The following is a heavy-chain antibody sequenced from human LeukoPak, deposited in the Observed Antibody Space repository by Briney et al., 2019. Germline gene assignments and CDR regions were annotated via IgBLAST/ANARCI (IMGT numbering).Heavy chain of an antibody. CDR2: IIPIFGTA. CDR1: GGTFSSYA. CDR3: ASGFRRVDGYSPHYYYYGMDV. D-gene: IGHD5-24*01. J-gene: IGHJ6*02. V-gene: IGHV1-69*13. Sequence: SVTVSCTASGGTFSSYAISWVRQAPGQGLEWMGGIIPIFGTANYAQKFQGRVTITADESTSTAYMELSSLRSEDTAVYYCASGFRRVDGYSPHYYYYGMDVWGQGTTVTVSS.